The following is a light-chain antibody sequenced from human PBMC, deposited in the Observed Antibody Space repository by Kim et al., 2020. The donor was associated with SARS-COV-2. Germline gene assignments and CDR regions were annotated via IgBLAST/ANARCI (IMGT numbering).Light chain of an antibody. CDR3: GTWDTSLSAGV. Sequence: QSALTQPPSVSAAPGQKVTISCSGSNSNIGNNYVSWYQQLPGTAPKLLIFDDNERPSGIPDRFSGSKSGKSATLDITGLQTGDEADYYCGTWDTSLSAGVFGTGTKVTVL. CDR1: NSNIGNNY. J-gene: IGLJ1*01. CDR2: DDN. V-gene: IGLV1-51*01.